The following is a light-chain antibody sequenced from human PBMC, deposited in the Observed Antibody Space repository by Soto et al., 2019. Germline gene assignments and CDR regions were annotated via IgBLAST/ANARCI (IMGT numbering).Light chain of an antibody. CDR2: GAS. CDR3: QQYSMSPLT. CDR1: QSISRNY. J-gene: IGKJ2*01. Sequence: EIVLTQSPGTLSLSPGERATLSCRASQSISRNYLGWYQQNVGQAPRLLIYGASNRATGIPGRFSGSASGTDFTLTISRLEPEDFAVYFCQQYSMSPLTFGQGTKVDIK. V-gene: IGKV3-20*01.